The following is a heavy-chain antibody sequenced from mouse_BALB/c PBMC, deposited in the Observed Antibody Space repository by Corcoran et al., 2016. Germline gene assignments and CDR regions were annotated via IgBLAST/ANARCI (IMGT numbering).Heavy chain of an antibody. CDR2: INTYTGEP. D-gene: IGHD2-14*01. J-gene: IGHJ4*01. CDR1: GYNFTNYG. Sequence: QIQLVQSGPELKKPGETVKISCKASGYNFTNYGLNWVKQAPGKGLKWMGWINTYTGEPTYADDFKGRFAFSLETSASTAYLQINNLKNEDMATYFCARVRETLYYAMDYWGQGTSVTVSS. CDR3: ARVRETLYYAMDY. V-gene: IGHV9-1*02.